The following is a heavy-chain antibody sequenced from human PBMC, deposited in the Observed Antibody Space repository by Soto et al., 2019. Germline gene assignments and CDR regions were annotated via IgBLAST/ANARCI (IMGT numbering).Heavy chain of an antibody. CDR1: GYTFTSYG. CDR2: ISAYNGNT. J-gene: IGHJ4*02. Sequence: QVQLVQAGAEVKKPGASVKVSCKASGYTFTSYGISWVRQAPGQGLEWMGWISAYNGNTNYAQKLQGRVTMTTDTSRSTAYMELRSLRSDDTAVYYCARDRIDCSGGSCYHYFDYWGQGPLVTVSS. CDR3: ARDRIDCSGGSCYHYFDY. D-gene: IGHD2-15*01. V-gene: IGHV1-18*01.